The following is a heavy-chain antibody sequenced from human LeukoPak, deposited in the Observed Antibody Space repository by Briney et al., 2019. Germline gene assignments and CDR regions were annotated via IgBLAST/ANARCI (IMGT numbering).Heavy chain of an antibody. CDR1: GGSMSTYY. CDR2: IHYSGST. D-gene: IGHD1-26*01. J-gene: IGHJ4*02. CDR3: ARALGAARV. Sequence: PSETLSLTCTVSGGSMSTYYWTWIRQSPVKGLEWVGDIHYSGSTYYNPSLQSRVTISLNMSQNQFSLKLSSVTAADTAVYYCARALGAARVWGQGTLVTVSS. V-gene: IGHV4-59*01.